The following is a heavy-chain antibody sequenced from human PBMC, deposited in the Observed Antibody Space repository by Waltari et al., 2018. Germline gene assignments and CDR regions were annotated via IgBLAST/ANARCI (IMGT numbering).Heavy chain of an antibody. CDR3: ARIVDPYETSAQIDY. J-gene: IGHJ4*02. D-gene: IGHD3-16*01. Sequence: HVTLKESGPVLVKPTETLTLTCAVPGFSLSDPRMGVSWIRQPPGKALEWLAHIFSNDETSFSTSLQSRLTISKDTSKSQVVLTVTNMDPVDTATYFCARIVDPYETSAQIDYWGPGTLVTVSS. CDR2: IFSNDET. V-gene: IGHV2-26*01. CDR1: GFSLSDPRMG.